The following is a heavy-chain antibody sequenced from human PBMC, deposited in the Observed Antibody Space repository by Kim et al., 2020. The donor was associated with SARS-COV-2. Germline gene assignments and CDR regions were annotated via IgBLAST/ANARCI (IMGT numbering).Heavy chain of an antibody. J-gene: IGHJ4*02. D-gene: IGHD3-9*01. Sequence: SVKVSCKASGGTFSSYAISWVRQAPGQGLEWMGGIIPIFGTANYAQKFQGRVTITADESTSTAYMELSSLRSEDTAVYYCARVEGGVLRYFDWLSQSIYFDYWGQGTLVTVSS. CDR1: GGTFSSYA. CDR2: IIPIFGTA. CDR3: ARVEGGVLRYFDWLSQSIYFDY. V-gene: IGHV1-69*13.